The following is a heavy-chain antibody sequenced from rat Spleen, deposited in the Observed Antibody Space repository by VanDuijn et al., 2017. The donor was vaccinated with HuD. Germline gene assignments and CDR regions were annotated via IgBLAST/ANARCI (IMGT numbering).Heavy chain of an antibody. D-gene: IGHD1-9*01. CDR3: ARHQYGYNPFVY. Sequence: VQLKESVPGLVQPSQTLSLTCTVPGFSLTSYELSWVRQPPGKSLVWMGIIWAGGGTNYNSAVQSRLSLSRDTSKSQVFLKMNSLQPEDTGTYYCARHQYGYNPFVYWGQGTLVTVSS. CDR2: IWAGGGT. J-gene: IGHJ3*01. CDR1: GFSLTSYE. V-gene: IGHV2-72*01.